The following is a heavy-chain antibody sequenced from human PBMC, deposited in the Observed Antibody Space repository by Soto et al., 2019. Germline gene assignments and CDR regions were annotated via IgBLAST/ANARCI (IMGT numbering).Heavy chain of an antibody. Sequence: QVQLQQWGAGLVKPSETLSLSCAVYGQSFSGHSWAWIRQPPGKGLEWIGEINESGRTYYNPSLKRRVTISTDTSKNQFSLKLSSVSAADTAAYFCARGSGIVALPGELEDVNYDYWGQGTLVNVSS. J-gene: IGHJ4*02. CDR2: INESGRT. CDR3: ARGSGIVALPGELEDVNYDY. D-gene: IGHD1-1*01. CDR1: GQSFSGHS. V-gene: IGHV4-34*01.